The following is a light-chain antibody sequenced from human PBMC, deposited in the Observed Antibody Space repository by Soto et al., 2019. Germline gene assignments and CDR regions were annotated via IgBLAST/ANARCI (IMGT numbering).Light chain of an antibody. Sequence: DIQMTQSPSSLSASVGDRVTITCRASQSISSYLHWYQQKPGKAPQLLIYAASSLQSGVPSKFSGSGSGTDFTLTIGSLQPEDFATYYCQQSYSTPWTFGQGTKVEI. V-gene: IGKV1-39*01. CDR1: QSISSY. CDR3: QQSYSTPWT. J-gene: IGKJ1*01. CDR2: AAS.